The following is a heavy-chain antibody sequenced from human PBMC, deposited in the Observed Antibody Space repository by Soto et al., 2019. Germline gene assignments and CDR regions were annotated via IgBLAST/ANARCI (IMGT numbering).Heavy chain of an antibody. D-gene: IGHD6-19*01. V-gene: IGHV3-7*01. Sequence: GGSLRLSCAASGFTFSSYWMSWVRQAPGKGLEWVANIKQDGSEKYYVDSVKGRFTISRDNAKNSLYLQMNSLRAEDTAVYYCARGQYSSGWYKAGMDVWGQGTTVTVSS. J-gene: IGHJ6*02. CDR1: GFTFSSYW. CDR3: ARGQYSSGWYKAGMDV. CDR2: IKQDGSEK.